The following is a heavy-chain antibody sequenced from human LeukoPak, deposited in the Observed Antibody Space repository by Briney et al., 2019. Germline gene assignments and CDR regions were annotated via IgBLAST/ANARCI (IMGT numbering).Heavy chain of an antibody. CDR3: ARAASPYTGYDSY. CDR2: IYDSGST. V-gene: IGHV4-59*01. CDR1: GGSISYYY. Sequence: SETLSLTCTVSGGSISYYYWSWIRQPPRKGLEWIGYIYDSGSTNYNPSLKSRVTISVDTSKNQFSLKLSSVTAADTAVYYCARAASPYTGYDSYWGQGTLVTVSS. J-gene: IGHJ4*02. D-gene: IGHD5-12*01.